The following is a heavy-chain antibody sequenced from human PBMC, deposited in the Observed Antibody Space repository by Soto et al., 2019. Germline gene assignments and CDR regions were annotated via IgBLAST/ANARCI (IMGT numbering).Heavy chain of an antibody. CDR1: GGSISSYY. D-gene: IGHD6-13*01. J-gene: IGHJ4*02. V-gene: IGHV4-4*07. Sequence: QVQLQESGPGLVKPSETLSLTCTVSGGSISSYYWSWIRQPAGKGMEWIGRIHTTDGTNYNPSLMSRVTMSIDTSNNQFSLKLRSLTAADAAVYYCARALSSAAGLYFDFWGQGTLVTVSS. CDR3: ARALSSAAGLYFDF. CDR2: IHTTDGT.